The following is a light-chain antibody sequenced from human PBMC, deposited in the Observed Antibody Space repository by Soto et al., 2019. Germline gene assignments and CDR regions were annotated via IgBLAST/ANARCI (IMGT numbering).Light chain of an antibody. CDR3: QQYTDWPWGT. V-gene: IGKV3-15*01. J-gene: IGKJ4*01. CDR1: QSVHSN. CDR2: GAS. Sequence: EIVMTQSPATLSLSPGETATLSCRASQSVHSNLVWFQQHPGQAPRLLIYGASSRATGIPVRFSGSGSGTEFTLTISSLQPEDFAVYYCQQYTDWPWGTFGGGTKVGIK.